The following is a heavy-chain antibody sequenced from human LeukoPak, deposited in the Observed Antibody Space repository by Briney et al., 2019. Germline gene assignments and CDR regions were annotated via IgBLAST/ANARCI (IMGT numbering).Heavy chain of an antibody. Sequence: SETLSLTCAVYGGSFSGYYWSWIRQPPGKGLEWIGYIYYSGSTNYNPSLKSRVTISVDTSKNQFSLKLSSVTAADTAVYYCARSWELWFGEFPNWFDPWGQGTLVTVSS. V-gene: IGHV4-59*01. D-gene: IGHD3-10*01. CDR2: IYYSGST. CDR3: ARSWELWFGEFPNWFDP. CDR1: GGSFSGYY. J-gene: IGHJ5*02.